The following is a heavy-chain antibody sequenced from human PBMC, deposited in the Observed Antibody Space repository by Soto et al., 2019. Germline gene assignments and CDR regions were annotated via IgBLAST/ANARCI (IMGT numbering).Heavy chain of an antibody. J-gene: IGHJ4*02. CDR1: GFTLSSYS. CDR2: ISSSSSYI. D-gene: IGHD3-22*01. Sequence: GSLRLACAASGFTLSSYSMNWVRQAPGKGLEWVSSISSSSSYIYYADSVKGRFTISRDNAKNSLYLQMNSLRAEDTAVYYRARNYYDSSGDADYWGQGTMVTVSS. V-gene: IGHV3-21*01. CDR3: ARNYYDSSGDADY.